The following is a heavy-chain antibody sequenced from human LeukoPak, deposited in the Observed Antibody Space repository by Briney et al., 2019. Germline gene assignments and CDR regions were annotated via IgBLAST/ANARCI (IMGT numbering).Heavy chain of an antibody. CDR2: MYYSGST. Sequence: SETLSLTCTVSGGSISNSSYYWGWIRQPPGKGLEWIGSMYYSGSTYYNPSLKSRVTISVDTSKNQFSLKLSSVTAADTAVYYCARSLRPSSWYDYWGQGTLVTVSS. CDR3: ARSLRPSSWYDY. D-gene: IGHD6-13*01. J-gene: IGHJ4*02. V-gene: IGHV4-39*07. CDR1: GGSISNSSYY.